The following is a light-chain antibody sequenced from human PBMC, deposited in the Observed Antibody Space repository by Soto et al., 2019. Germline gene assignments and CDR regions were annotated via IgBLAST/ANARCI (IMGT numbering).Light chain of an antibody. V-gene: IGKV1-39*01. J-gene: IGKJ2*02. Sequence: DIPMTQSPSSLSASVGDRVTITCRASQSISSYLNWYQQKPGKAPKLLIYAASSLQSGVPSRFSGSGSETDFTLTISSLQPEDFATYYCQQSYSTPLSTFGQGTKLEIK. CDR1: QSISSY. CDR2: AAS. CDR3: QQSYSTPLST.